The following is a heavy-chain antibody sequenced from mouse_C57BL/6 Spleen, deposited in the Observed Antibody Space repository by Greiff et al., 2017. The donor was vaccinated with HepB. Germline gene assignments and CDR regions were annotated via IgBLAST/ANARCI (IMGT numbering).Heavy chain of an antibody. V-gene: IGHV1-26*01. CDR1: GYTFTDYY. CDR2: INPNNGGT. Sequence: EVQLQQSGPELVKPGASVKISCKASGYTFTDYYMNWVKQSHGKSLDWIGDINPNNGGTSYNQKFKGKATLTVDKSSSTAYMELRSLTSEDSAVYYCARLLRGYAMDYWGQGTSVTVSS. CDR3: ARLLRGYAMDY. D-gene: IGHD1-1*01. J-gene: IGHJ4*01.